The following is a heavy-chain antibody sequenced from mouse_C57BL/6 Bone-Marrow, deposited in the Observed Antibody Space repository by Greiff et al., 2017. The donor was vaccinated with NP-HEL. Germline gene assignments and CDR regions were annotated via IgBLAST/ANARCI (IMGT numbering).Heavy chain of an antibody. CDR2: INYDGSST. V-gene: IGHV5-16*01. Sequence: EVMLVESEGGLVQPGSSMKLSCTASGFTFSDYYMAWVRQVPEKGLEWVANINYDGSSTYYLDSLKSRFIISRDNAKNLLYLQMSSLKSEDTATYYCARDQGDYWGQGTSVTVSS. D-gene: IGHD3-2*02. CDR1: GFTFSDYY. J-gene: IGHJ4*01. CDR3: ARDQGDY.